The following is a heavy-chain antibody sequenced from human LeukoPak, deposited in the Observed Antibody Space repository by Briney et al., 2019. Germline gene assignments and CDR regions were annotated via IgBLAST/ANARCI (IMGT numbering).Heavy chain of an antibody. V-gene: IGHV3-23*01. CDR1: GFTFSSYA. D-gene: IGHD6-19*01. J-gene: IGHJ4*02. CDR2: VSDSGGST. CDR3: ARDLSAAFDF. Sequence: GGSLRLSCAASGFTFSSYAMSWVRQAPGKGLEWVSAVSDSGGSTYHADSVKGRFTISRDNSKNTLFLDMSNLRVEDTALYYCARDLSAAFDFWGQGVLVTVSS.